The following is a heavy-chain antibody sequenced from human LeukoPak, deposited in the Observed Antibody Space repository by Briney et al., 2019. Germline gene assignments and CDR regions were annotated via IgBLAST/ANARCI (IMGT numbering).Heavy chain of an antibody. J-gene: IGHJ5*02. CDR2: INPNSGGT. CDR3: ARDQYYYDSSGYYNWFDP. CDR1: GYTFTGYY. D-gene: IGHD3-22*01. V-gene: IGHV1-2*06. Sequence: ASVKVSCKASGYTFTGYYMHWVRQAPGQGLEWVGRINPNSGGTNYAQKFQGRVTMTRDTSISTAYMELSRLRSDDTAVYYCARDQYYYDSSGYYNWFDPWGQGTLVTVSS.